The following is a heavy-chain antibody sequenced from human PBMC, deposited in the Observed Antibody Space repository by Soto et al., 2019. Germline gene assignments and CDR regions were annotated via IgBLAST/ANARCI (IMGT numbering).Heavy chain of an antibody. CDR2: ISWSSGSI. Sequence: GGSLRLSCAASGFTFDDYAMHWVRQAPGKGLEWVSGISWSSGSIGYADSVKGRFTISRDNAKNSLYLQMNSLRAEDTALYYCAKDIGASSSWDDAFDIWGQGTMVTVSS. CDR3: AKDIGASSSWDDAFDI. D-gene: IGHD6-13*01. V-gene: IGHV3-9*01. CDR1: GFTFDDYA. J-gene: IGHJ3*02.